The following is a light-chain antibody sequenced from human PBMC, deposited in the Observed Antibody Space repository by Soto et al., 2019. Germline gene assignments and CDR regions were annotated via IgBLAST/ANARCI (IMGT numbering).Light chain of an antibody. V-gene: IGKV1-5*01. CDR3: QQYNSYPYI. Sequence: DIQMTQSPSTVSASVGDGVTITCRASQSIRTWLAWYQQKPGNPPKLLIYDASTLESGVSSGFSGSGSGTEFTLTISSLQPDDFATYSCQQYNSYPYIFGQGTKLEIK. CDR1: QSIRTW. CDR2: DAS. J-gene: IGKJ2*01.